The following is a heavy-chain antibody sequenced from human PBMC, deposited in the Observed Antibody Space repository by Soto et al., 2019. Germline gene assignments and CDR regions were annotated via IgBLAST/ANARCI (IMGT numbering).Heavy chain of an antibody. J-gene: IGHJ4*01. Sequence: QVQLQESGPGLVKPSETLSLTCTVSGGSIRDYFWTWIRQPPGKGLEFIGYIHNSGSTYSNPSLESRVAISIDTSKNQFSLRLNSVTAADTAVYYCARDLGSEQWFFDNWGHGILVTVSS. CDR2: IHNSGST. D-gene: IGHD6-19*01. V-gene: IGHV4-4*09. CDR1: GGSIRDYF. CDR3: ARDLGSEQWFFDN.